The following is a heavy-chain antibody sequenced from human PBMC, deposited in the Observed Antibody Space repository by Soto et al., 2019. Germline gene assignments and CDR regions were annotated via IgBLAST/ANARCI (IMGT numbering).Heavy chain of an antibody. V-gene: IGHV3-7*03. J-gene: IGHJ4*02. CDR2: IKHDTSEA. Sequence: GGSLRLSCAASGFKFSNYWMSWVRQAPGKGLEWVGNIKHDTSEAHYADSVKGLFTITRDNIKNFLFLQMNGLRADDTASYYCARDGLLFSGPYRPSRFDYWGLGTLVTVS. CDR1: GFKFSNYW. CDR3: ARDGLLFSGPYRPSRFDY. D-gene: IGHD3-16*02.